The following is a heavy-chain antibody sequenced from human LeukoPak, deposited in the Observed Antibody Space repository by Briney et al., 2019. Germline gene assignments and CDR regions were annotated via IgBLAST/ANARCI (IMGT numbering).Heavy chain of an antibody. V-gene: IGHV4-59*01. J-gene: IGHJ4*02. CDR2: IYYSGST. Sequence: KPSETLSLTWAVYGGSFSGCYWSWIRQPPGKGLEWIGYIYYSGSTNCNPSLKSRVTISVDTSKNQFSLKLSSVTAADTAVYYCARAPCSGGRCYPPDFWGQGTLVTVSS. CDR1: GGSFSGCY. CDR3: ARAPCSGGRCYPPDF. D-gene: IGHD2-15*01.